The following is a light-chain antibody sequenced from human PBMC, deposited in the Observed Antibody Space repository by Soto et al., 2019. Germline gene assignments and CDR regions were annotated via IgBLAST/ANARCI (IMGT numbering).Light chain of an antibody. CDR1: QSVYTG. CDR2: DAS. J-gene: IGKJ1*01. CDR3: QQYNTYPWT. V-gene: IGKV1-5*01. Sequence: DIHMTQSPSTLSPSVGDRVTITCRASQSVYTGLAWYQQIPGKAPKLLIYDASALARGVPSRFSGRGSGTDFTLAISSLQPDDFATYYCQQYNTYPWTFGQGTRV.